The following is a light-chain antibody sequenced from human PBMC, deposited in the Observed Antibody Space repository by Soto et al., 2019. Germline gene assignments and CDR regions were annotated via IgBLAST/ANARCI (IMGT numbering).Light chain of an antibody. J-gene: IGKJ4*01. CDR3: QQYNNWPLT. V-gene: IGKV3D-15*01. CDR1: QNVNDN. Sequence: DIVMTQSPATLSVSPGERATLSCRASQNVNDNLAWYQQKPGQAPRLLVYGASTRATGIPASFSGSGSGTECTLTIGSLQSEDFAVYFCQQYNNWPLTFGAGTKVEIK. CDR2: GAS.